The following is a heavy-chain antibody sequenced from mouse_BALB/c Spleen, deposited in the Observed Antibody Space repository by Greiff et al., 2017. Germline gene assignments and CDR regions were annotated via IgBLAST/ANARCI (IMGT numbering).Heavy chain of an antibody. D-gene: IGHD1-1*01. CDR2: ISYSGST. Sequence: EVQLVESGPSLVKPSQTLSLTCSVTGDSITSGYWNWIRKFPGNKLEYMGYISYSGSTYYNPSLKSRISITRDTSKNQYYLQLNSVTTEDTATYYCARYRSYYYGSSYLWYFDVWGAGTTVTVSS. CDR3: ARYRSYYYGSSYLWYFDV. J-gene: IGHJ1*01. V-gene: IGHV3-8*02. CDR1: GDSITSGY.